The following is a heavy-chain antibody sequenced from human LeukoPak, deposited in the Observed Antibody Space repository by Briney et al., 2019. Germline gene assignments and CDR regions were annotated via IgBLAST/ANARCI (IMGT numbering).Heavy chain of an antibody. CDR1: GYSISSGYY. CDR2: IYHSGST. Sequence: PSETLSLTCAVSGYSISSGYYWGWIRQPPGKGLEWIGSIYHSGSTYYNPSLKSRVTISVDTSKNQFSLKLSSVTAADTAVYYCARRQEYDFWSGYGEYYFDYWGQGTRVTVSS. J-gene: IGHJ4*02. V-gene: IGHV4-38-2*01. D-gene: IGHD3-3*01. CDR3: ARRQEYDFWSGYGEYYFDY.